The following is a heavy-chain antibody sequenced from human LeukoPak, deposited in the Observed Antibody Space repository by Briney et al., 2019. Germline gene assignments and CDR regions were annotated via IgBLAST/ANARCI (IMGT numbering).Heavy chain of an antibody. CDR2: IKQDGSEK. Sequence: GGSLRLSCAASGFTFSSYWTSWVRQAPGKGLEWVANIKQDGSEKYYVDSVKGRFTISRDNAKNSLYLQMNSLRAEDTAVYYCARSVIGYCSSTSCYLAFDIWGQGTMVTVSS. D-gene: IGHD2-2*01. V-gene: IGHV3-7*01. CDR1: GFTFSSYW. CDR3: ARSVIGYCSSTSCYLAFDI. J-gene: IGHJ3*02.